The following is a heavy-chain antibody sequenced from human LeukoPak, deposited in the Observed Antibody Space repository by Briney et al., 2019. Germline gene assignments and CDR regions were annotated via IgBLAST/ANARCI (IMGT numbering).Heavy chain of an antibody. CDR2: ISYDGSNK. Sequence: GGSLRLSCAVSGFTVSGNYMSWVRQAPGKGLEWVAVISYDGSNKYYADSVKGRFTISRDNAKNTLYLQMNSLRAGDTAVYYCARGVGATDYWGQGTLVTVSS. V-gene: IGHV3-30*03. CDR3: ARGVGATDY. CDR1: GFTVSGNY. D-gene: IGHD1-26*01. J-gene: IGHJ4*02.